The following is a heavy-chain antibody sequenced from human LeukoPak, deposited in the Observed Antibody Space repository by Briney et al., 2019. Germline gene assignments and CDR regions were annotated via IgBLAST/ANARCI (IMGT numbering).Heavy chain of an antibody. Sequence: PSETLSLTCAVYGGSLSGNYWTWIRQPPGKGLEWIGETNRSGSTNYNPSLKSRVTISVDTSKNQFSLKLSSVTAADTAVYYCARPRRPWSSWLDYWGQGTLVTVSS. J-gene: IGHJ4*02. CDR2: TNRSGST. CDR3: ARPRRPWSSWLDY. D-gene: IGHD6-13*01. V-gene: IGHV4-34*01. CDR1: GGSLSGNY.